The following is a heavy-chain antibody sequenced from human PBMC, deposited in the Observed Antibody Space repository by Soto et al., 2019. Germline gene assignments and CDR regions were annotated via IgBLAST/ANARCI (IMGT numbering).Heavy chain of an antibody. V-gene: IGHV3-30*18. Sequence: QVQLVESGGGVVQPGRSLRLSCAASGFTFSSYGMHWVRQAPGKGLEWVAVISYDGSNKYYADSVKGRFIISRDNSKNTLYLQMNSLRAEDTAVYYCAKEGGLDPFYGMDVWGQGTTVTVSS. D-gene: IGHD1-1*01. J-gene: IGHJ6*02. CDR3: AKEGGLDPFYGMDV. CDR1: GFTFSSYG. CDR2: ISYDGSNK.